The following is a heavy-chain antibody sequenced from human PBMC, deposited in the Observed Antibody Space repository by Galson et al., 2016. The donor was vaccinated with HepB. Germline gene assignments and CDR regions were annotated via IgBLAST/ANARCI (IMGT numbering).Heavy chain of an antibody. V-gene: IGHV3-30*18. CDR1: GFMFNNYG. Sequence: SLRLSCAASGFMFNNYGMHWLRQPPGKGPEWVSFVSYDEVRKHYSDSVKGRFSVSRDNSKDILYLQMDGLRPEDTALYYCAKARRPVEFWRGHYFDHWGQGIQVTVSS. CDR2: VSYDEVRK. CDR3: AKARRPVEFWRGHYFDH. D-gene: IGHD3-3*01. J-gene: IGHJ4*02.